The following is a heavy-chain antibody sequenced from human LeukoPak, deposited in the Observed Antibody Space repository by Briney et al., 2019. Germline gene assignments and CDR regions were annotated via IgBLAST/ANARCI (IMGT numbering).Heavy chain of an antibody. J-gene: IGHJ4*02. Sequence: GGSLRLSCAASGFTFSSYDMHWVRQTTGKGLEWVSAIGTAGDTYYPGSVKGRFTISRENAKNSLYLQMNSLRAGDTAVYYCARGGVVGATWIDYWGQGTLVTVSS. CDR1: GFTFSSYD. D-gene: IGHD1-26*01. V-gene: IGHV3-13*01. CDR3: ARGGVVGATWIDY. CDR2: IGTAGDT.